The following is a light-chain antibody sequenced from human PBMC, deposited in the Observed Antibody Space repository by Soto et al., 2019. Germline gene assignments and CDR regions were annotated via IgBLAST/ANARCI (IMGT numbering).Light chain of an antibody. Sequence: EIVLRQPPGTLSLSPGERATLSCRASQYIANEYLEWYQQKPGQAPRLLIYGASTRVTGIPDRFSGSGSGTDFTLTISRLEPADFAVYYCEQYSSSPPSITFGQGTRLEIK. CDR1: QYIANEY. CDR3: EQYSSSPPSIT. CDR2: GAS. V-gene: IGKV3-20*01. J-gene: IGKJ5*01.